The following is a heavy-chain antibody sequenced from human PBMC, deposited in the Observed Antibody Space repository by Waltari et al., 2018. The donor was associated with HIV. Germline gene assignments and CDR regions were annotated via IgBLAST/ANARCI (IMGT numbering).Heavy chain of an antibody. Sequence: QVQLQESGPGLVKPSETLSLTCTVSGGSISSSYWSWLRQPPGKGLEWIGHIYYSGSTNYNPSLKSRVTISLDTSKNQFSLKLSSVTAADTAVYYCARVRITMIVARPNDAFDIWGQGTMVTVSS. CDR3: ARVRITMIVARPNDAFDI. CDR1: GGSISSSY. V-gene: IGHV4-59*01. D-gene: IGHD3-22*01. CDR2: IYYSGST. J-gene: IGHJ3*02.